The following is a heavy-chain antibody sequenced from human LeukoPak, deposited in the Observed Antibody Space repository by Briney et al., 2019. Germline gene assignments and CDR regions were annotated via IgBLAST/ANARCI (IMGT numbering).Heavy chain of an antibody. J-gene: IGHJ6*03. Sequence: SETLSLTCTVSGGSISSYYWSWIRQPAGKGLEWIGRIYTSGSTNYNPSLKSRVTMSVDTSKNQFSLKLSSVTAADTAVYYCARTSEGYCSGGSCWDYYYYMDVWGKGTTVTVSS. CDR3: ARTSEGYCSGGSCWDYYYYMDV. D-gene: IGHD2-15*01. V-gene: IGHV4-4*07. CDR2: IYTSGST. CDR1: GGSISSYY.